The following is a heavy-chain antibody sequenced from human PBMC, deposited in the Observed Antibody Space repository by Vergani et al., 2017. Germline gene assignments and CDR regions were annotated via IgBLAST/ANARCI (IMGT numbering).Heavy chain of an antibody. CDR1: GGSITYGAFY. CDR2: IYYSENK. V-gene: IGHV4-39*01. D-gene: IGHD3-22*01. Sequence: QLQLQESGPGLAKPSETLSLTCTVSGGSITYGAFYWGWIRQSPGKGLEWIGSIYYSENKFYNPSLESRVTLSIDTTKNQFSLKLKSVTAADTAVYYCARCFRDEGMIYGGTVENWFDPWGQGTLVTVSS. CDR3: ARCFRDEGMIYGGTVENWFDP. J-gene: IGHJ5*02.